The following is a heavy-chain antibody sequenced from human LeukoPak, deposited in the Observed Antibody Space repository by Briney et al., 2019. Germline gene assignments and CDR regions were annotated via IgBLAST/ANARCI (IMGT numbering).Heavy chain of an antibody. V-gene: IGHV4-34*01. CDR1: RDEY. CDR3: ARHLSPRDWFDP. CDR2: INHSGST. Sequence: RDEYWGDLGEPRINEMEWIAEINHSGSTYYNPSLKSRVTISVDTSKNQFSLELSSVTAADTAVYYCARHLSPRDWFDPWGQGTLVTVSS. J-gene: IGHJ5*02.